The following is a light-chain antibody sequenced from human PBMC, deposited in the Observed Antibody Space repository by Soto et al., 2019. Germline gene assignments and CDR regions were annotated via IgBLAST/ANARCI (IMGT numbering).Light chain of an antibody. CDR3: QQYNSYSPT. V-gene: IGKV1-5*01. CDR2: DAS. CDR1: QSISGW. Sequence: DIQMTQSPSTLSASVGDRVTITCRASQSISGWLAWYQQKPGEAPKLLIYDASALPRGVPSRFSGSGSGTEFTLTISSLQPDDFATHYCQQYNSYSPTFGQGTKVDIK. J-gene: IGKJ1*01.